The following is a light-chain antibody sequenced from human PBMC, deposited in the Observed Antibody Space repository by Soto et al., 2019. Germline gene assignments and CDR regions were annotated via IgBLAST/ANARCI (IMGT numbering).Light chain of an antibody. J-gene: IGLJ1*01. CDR3: RSYTSSSTLLYV. CDR2: DVS. V-gene: IGLV2-14*01. CDR1: SSDVGGYNY. Sequence: QSALTQPASVSGSPGQSITISCTGTSSDVGGYNYVSWYQQHPGKAPKLMIYDVSNRPSGVSNRFSGSKSGNTASLTISGLPAEDEADYYCRSYTSSSTLLYVFGTGTKLTVL.